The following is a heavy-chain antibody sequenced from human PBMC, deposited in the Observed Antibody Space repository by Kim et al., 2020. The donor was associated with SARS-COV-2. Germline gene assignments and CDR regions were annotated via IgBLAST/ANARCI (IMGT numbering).Heavy chain of an antibody. J-gene: IGHJ4*02. Sequence: ADSVKGRFTISRDNSKNTLYLQMNSLRAEDTAVYYCAKGSGLWSGESYEYWGQGALVTVSS. CDR3: AKGSGLWSGESYEY. D-gene: IGHD3-10*01. V-gene: IGHV3-23*01.